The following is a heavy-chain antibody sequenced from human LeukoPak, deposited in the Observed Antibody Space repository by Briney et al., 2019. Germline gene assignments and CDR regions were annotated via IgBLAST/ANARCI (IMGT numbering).Heavy chain of an antibody. J-gene: IGHJ5*02. V-gene: IGHV4-39*07. Sequence: PSETLSLTCTVSGGSISSGGYYWSWIRQPPGKGLEWIGSIYYSGSTYYNPSLKSRVTISVDTSKNQFSLKLSSVTAADTAVYYCGRGAAAVRVWFDPWGQGTLVTVSS. CDR3: GRGAAAVRVWFDP. D-gene: IGHD6-13*01. CDR1: GGSISSGGYY. CDR2: IYYSGST.